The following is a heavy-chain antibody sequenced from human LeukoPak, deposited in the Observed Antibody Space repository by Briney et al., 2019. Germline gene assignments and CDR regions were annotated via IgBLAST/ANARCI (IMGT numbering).Heavy chain of an antibody. CDR1: GGSISSYY. CDR2: IYYSGST. D-gene: IGHD4-11*01. V-gene: IGHV4-59*01. Sequence: SETLSLTCTVSGGSISSYYWSWIRQPPGKGLEWIGYIYYSGSTNYNPSLKSRVTISVDTSKNQFSLKLSSVTAADTAVYYCARGDYKGNWFDPRGQGTLVTVSS. CDR3: ARGDYKGNWFDP. J-gene: IGHJ5*02.